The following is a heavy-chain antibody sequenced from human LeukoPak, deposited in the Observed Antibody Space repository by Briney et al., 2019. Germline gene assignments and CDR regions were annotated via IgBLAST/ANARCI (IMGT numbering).Heavy chain of an antibody. Sequence: RASVKVSCKASGGTFSSYAISWVRQAPGQGLEWMGGIIPIFGTANYAQKFQGRVTITADESTSTAYMELSSLRSEDTAVYYCAIKYYYDSSGYYLYYYYGMDVWGQGTTVTVSS. CDR1: GGTFSSYA. V-gene: IGHV1-69*13. CDR2: IIPIFGTA. CDR3: AIKYYYDSSGYYLYYYYGMDV. J-gene: IGHJ6*02. D-gene: IGHD3-22*01.